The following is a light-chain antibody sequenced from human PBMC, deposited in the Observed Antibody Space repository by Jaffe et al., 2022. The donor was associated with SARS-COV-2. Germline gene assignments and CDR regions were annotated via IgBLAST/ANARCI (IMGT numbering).Light chain of an antibody. CDR3: SSYTTSTTLV. CDR1: SSDVGDYKY. Sequence: QSALTQPASVSGSPGQSITISCTGTSSDVGDYKYVSWYQQHPGKAPKLLIYDVTNRPSGVSNRFSGSKSGYTASLTISGLQAEDEADYYCSSYTTSTTLVFGEGTKLSVL. CDR2: DVT. J-gene: IGLJ2*01. V-gene: IGLV2-14*03.